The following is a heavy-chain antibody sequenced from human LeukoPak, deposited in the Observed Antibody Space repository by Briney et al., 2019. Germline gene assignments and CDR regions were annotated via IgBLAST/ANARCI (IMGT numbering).Heavy chain of an antibody. V-gene: IGHV1-18*01. CDR2: ISAYNGNT. CDR1: GYTLTSYA. J-gene: IGHJ5*02. CDR3: ARDGMEIFAPAAMNWFDP. Sequence: GASVKVSCKASGYTLTSYAIQWVRQAPGQGLEWMGWISAYNGNTNYAQKLQGRVTMTTDTSTSTAYMELRSLRSDDTAVYYCARDGMEIFAPAAMNWFDPWGQGTLVTVSS. D-gene: IGHD2-2*01.